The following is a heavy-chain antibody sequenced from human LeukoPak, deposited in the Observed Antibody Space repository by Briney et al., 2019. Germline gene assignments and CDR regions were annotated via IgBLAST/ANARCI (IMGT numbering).Heavy chain of an antibody. CDR2: ISAYNGNT. Sequence: GASVKVSCKASGYTFTSYGISWVRQAPGQGLEWMGWISAYNGNTNYAQKLQGRVTMTTDTSTSTAYMELRSLRSDDTGVYYCARNPPYYYGSGSYYGGFDYWGQGTLVTVSS. D-gene: IGHD3-10*01. CDR1: GYTFTSYG. V-gene: IGHV1-18*04. CDR3: ARNPPYYYGSGSYYGGFDY. J-gene: IGHJ4*02.